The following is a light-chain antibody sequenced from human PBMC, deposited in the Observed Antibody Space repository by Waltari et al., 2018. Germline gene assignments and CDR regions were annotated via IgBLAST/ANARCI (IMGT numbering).Light chain of an antibody. CDR3: SSFTSSSTWV. V-gene: IGLV2-14*03. CDR2: DVS. J-gene: IGLJ3*02. CDR1: TSDLGGYNY. Sequence: QSALTQPASVSGSPGQSITISCTGTTSDLGGYNYVPWYQQHPGKAPKLMIYDVSRRPSGISSRFSGSKFGNTASLTISGLQPEDEADYYCSSFTSSSTWVFGGGTKLTVL.